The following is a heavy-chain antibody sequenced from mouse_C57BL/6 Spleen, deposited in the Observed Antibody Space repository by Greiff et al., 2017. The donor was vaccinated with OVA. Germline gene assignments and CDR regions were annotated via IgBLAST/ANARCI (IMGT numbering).Heavy chain of an antibody. CDR1: GFTFSSYA. CDR2: ISDGGSYT. CDR3: ARVDWYYFDY. Sequence: EVKLMESGGGLVKPGGSLKLSCAASGFTFSSYAMSWVRQTPEKRLEWVATISDGGSYTYYPDNVKGRFTISRDNAKNNLYLQMSHLKSEDTAMYYCARVDWYYFDYWGQGTTLTVSS. V-gene: IGHV5-4*03. J-gene: IGHJ2*01. D-gene: IGHD4-1*01.